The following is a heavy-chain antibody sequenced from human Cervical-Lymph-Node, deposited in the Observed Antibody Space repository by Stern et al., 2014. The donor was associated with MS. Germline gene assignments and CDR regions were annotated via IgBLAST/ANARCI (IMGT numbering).Heavy chain of an antibody. CDR3: ANGGTTWN. D-gene: IGHD1-1*01. Sequence: EVQLVESGGGEVQSGGSLRLSCVASDLAFRTYWMNWVRQAPGKGLQWVANTNQAGSEKYYVDSVKGRFTISRDNAKKSLYLQMNNLRSEDTAVYYCANGGTTWNWGQGTLVTVSS. CDR2: TNQAGSEK. V-gene: IGHV3-7*03. J-gene: IGHJ4*02. CDR1: DLAFRTYW.